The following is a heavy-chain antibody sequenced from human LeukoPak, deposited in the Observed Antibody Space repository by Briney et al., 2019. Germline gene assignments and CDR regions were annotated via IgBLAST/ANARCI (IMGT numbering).Heavy chain of an antibody. D-gene: IGHD3-3*01. CDR2: IKQDGSEK. V-gene: IGHV3-7*01. Sequence: QPGRSLRLSCTASGFTFGDYAMSWVRQAPGKGLEWVANIKQDGSEKYYVDSVKGRFTISRDNAKNSLYLQMNSLRAEDTAVYYCARIDFWMGMDVWGKGTTVTVSS. CDR1: GFTFGDYA. J-gene: IGHJ6*04. CDR3: ARIDFWMGMDV.